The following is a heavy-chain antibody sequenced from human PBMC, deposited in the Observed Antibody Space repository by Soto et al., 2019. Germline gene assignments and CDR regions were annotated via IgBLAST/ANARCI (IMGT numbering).Heavy chain of an antibody. D-gene: IGHD3-22*01. CDR3: ARGVGGSGYYDAFDI. Sequence: QVQLVESGGGVVQPGRSLRLSCAASGFTFSSYAMHWVRQAPGKGLEWVAVISYDGSNKYYADSVKGRFTISRDNSKNTLYLQMNSLRAEDTAVYYCARGVGGSGYYDAFDIWGQGTMVTVSS. V-gene: IGHV3-30-3*01. CDR1: GFTFSSYA. J-gene: IGHJ3*02. CDR2: ISYDGSNK.